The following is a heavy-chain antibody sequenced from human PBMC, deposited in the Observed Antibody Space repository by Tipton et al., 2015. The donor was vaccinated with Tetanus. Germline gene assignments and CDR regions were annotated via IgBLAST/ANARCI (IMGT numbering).Heavy chain of an antibody. V-gene: IGHV4-31*02. Sequence: LRLSCTVSGGSISSGGYYWSWIRQHPGKGLEWIGYIYYSGSTYYNPSLKSRVTISVDTSKNQFSLKLSSVTAADTAVYYCARGFRPRRTHSVEYYFDYWGQGTLVTVSS. CDR1: GGSISSGGYY. CDR3: ARGFRPRRTHSVEYYFDY. CDR2: IYYSGST. D-gene: IGHD3-10*01. J-gene: IGHJ4*02.